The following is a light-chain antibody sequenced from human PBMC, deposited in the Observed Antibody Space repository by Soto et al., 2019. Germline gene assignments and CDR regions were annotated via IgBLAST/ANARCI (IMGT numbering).Light chain of an antibody. CDR1: SSDVGGYNY. CDR2: EVN. V-gene: IGLV2-8*01. Sequence: QSVLTQPASVSGSPGQSITISCTGTSSDVGGYNYVSWYQQHPGKVPKLMVYEVNKRPSGVPDRFSASKSGNTASLTVSGLQAEDEADYYCTSYAGGNNVFGTGTKLTVL. J-gene: IGLJ1*01. CDR3: TSYAGGNNV.